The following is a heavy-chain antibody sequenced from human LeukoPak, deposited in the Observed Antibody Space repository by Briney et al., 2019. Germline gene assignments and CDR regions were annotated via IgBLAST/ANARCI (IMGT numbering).Heavy chain of an antibody. D-gene: IGHD1-1*01. Sequence: QTGGSLRLSCAASGFTFSSYAMSWVRQAPGKGLEWVSGITASGSSTYYADSVKGRFTISRDNSKNTLYLQMNSLRAEDTAVYYCAKDRYPGSPHWFDPWGQGTLVTVSS. CDR2: ITASGSST. CDR1: GFTFSSYA. V-gene: IGHV3-23*01. CDR3: AKDRYPGSPHWFDP. J-gene: IGHJ5*02.